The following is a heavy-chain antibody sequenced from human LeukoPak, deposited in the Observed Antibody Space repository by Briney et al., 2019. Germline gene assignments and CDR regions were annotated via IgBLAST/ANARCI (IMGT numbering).Heavy chain of an antibody. J-gene: IGHJ6*02. CDR1: GGSISNYY. CDR3: ASLGTAAIPKYYYYGMDV. Sequence: SETLSLTCTVSGGSISNYYWSWIRQPPGKGLEWIGYIYYRGSTNYNPSLKSRVTISVDTSKNQFSLKLSSVTAADTAVYYCASLGTAAIPKYYYYGMDVWGQGTTVTVSS. D-gene: IGHD2-2*02. CDR2: IYYRGST. V-gene: IGHV4-59*01.